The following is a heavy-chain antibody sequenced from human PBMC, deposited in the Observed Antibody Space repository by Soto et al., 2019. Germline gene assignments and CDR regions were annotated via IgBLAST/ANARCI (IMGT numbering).Heavy chain of an antibody. CDR3: AKDIEKFCSSTSCYEWSFDY. CDR1: GFTFDDYA. D-gene: IGHD2-2*01. V-gene: IGHV3-9*01. CDR2: ISWNSGSI. J-gene: IGHJ4*02. Sequence: PGGSLRLSCAASGFTFDDYAMHWVRQAPGKGLEWVSGISWNSGSIGYADSVKGRFTISRDNAKNSLYLQMNSLRAEDTALYYCAKDIEKFCSSTSCYEWSFDYWGQGTLVTVSS.